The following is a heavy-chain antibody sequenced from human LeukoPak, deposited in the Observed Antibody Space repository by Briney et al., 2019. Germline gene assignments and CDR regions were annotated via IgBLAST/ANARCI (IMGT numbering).Heavy chain of an antibody. J-gene: IGHJ4*02. CDR1: GFTFSSYW. D-gene: IGHD4-17*01. CDR3: AYTETTFDYFDY. Sequence: GGSLRLSCAASGFTFSSYWMHWVRQAPGKGLVWVSRINSDGSSTSYADSVKGRFTISRDNAKNTLYLQMNSLRAEDTAVYYCAYTETTFDYFDYWGQGTLVTVSS. V-gene: IGHV3-74*01. CDR2: INSDGSST.